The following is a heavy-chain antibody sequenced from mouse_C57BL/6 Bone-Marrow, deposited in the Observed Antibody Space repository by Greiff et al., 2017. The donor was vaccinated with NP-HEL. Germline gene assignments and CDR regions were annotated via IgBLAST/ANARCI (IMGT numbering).Heavy chain of an antibody. Sequence: VKVVESGPELVKPGASVKISCKASGYAFSSSWMNWVKQRPGKGLEWIGRIYPGDGDTNYNGKFKGKATLTADKSSSTAYMQLSSLTSEDSAVYVCARSEYYGSYYAMDYWGQGTSVTVSS. CDR2: IYPGDGDT. CDR1: GYAFSSSW. V-gene: IGHV1-82*01. CDR3: ARSEYYGSYYAMDY. J-gene: IGHJ4*01. D-gene: IGHD1-1*01.